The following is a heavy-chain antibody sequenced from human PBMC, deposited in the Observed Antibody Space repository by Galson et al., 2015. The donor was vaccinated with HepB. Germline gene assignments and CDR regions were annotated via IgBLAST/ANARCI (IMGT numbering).Heavy chain of an antibody. J-gene: IGHJ4*02. CDR1: RFTFSDYY. CDR3: ARVAHSDYGDHAHFDY. Sequence: CAASRFTFSDYYMTWIRQAPGKGLEWLSYISGGATYTNYADSVKGRFTISRDNAKNSLYLHMRSLRDDDTAVYYCARVAHSDYGDHAHFDYWGQGTLVTVSS. CDR2: ISGGATYT. D-gene: IGHD4-17*01. V-gene: IGHV3-11*06.